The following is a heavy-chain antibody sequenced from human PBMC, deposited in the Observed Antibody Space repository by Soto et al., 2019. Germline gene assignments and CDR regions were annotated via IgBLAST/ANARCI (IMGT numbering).Heavy chain of an antibody. J-gene: IGHJ4*02. CDR1: GFTFSSYS. CDR2: ISTTSSSI. CDR3: ARKGVAFDY. D-gene: IGHD3-3*01. V-gene: IGHV3-48*02. Sequence: GESLKISCAASGFTFSSYSMNWVRQAPGKGLEWISYISTTSSSIYYADSVNGRFTISRDNAKNSLFLQMNSLRDEDTAVYYCARKGVAFDYWGQGALVTGSP.